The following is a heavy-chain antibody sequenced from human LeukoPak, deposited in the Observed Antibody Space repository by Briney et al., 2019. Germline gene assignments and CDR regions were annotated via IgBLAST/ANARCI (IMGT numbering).Heavy chain of an antibody. CDR3: AVPTKDSSGYWTFDY. Sequence: ASVKVSCKASGYTFTGYYMHWVRQAPGQGLEWMGWISAYNGNTNYAQKLQGRVTMTTDTSTSTAYMELRSLRSDDTAVYYCAVPTKDSSGYWTFDYWGQGTLVTVSS. CDR1: GYTFTGYY. V-gene: IGHV1-18*04. CDR2: ISAYNGNT. D-gene: IGHD3-22*01. J-gene: IGHJ4*02.